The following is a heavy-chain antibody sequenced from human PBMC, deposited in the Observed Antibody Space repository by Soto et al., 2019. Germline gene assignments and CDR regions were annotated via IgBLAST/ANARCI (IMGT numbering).Heavy chain of an antibody. Sequence: SETLSLTCPVSGCSINNYYWSWIRQSPGKGLEWIGYVYYSGTTNYNPTLKSRITILVDTSENQFSLKLTSVTAADTAVYYCARHTDDILTGNEALDIWGQGTVVTVS. D-gene: IGHD3-9*01. J-gene: IGHJ3*02. CDR1: GCSINNYY. CDR2: VYYSGTT. CDR3: ARHTDDILTGNEALDI. V-gene: IGHV4-59*08.